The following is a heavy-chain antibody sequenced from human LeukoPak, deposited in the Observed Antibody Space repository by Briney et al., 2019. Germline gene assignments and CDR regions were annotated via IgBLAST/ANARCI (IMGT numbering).Heavy chain of an antibody. CDR1: GGTFSSYT. Sequence: ASVKVSCKASGGTFSSYTISWVRQAPGQGLEWMGRIIPFFGTANYAQKFQGRVTITTDESTSTAYMELSSLRSEDTAVYYCASSKWGVWGAKPYNWFDPWGQGTLVTVSS. J-gene: IGHJ5*02. D-gene: IGHD3-10*01. CDR3: ASSKWGVWGAKPYNWFDP. CDR2: IIPFFGTA. V-gene: IGHV1-69*05.